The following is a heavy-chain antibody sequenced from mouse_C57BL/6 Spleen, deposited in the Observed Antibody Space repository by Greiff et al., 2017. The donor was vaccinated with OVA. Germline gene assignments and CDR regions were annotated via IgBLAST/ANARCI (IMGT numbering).Heavy chain of an antibody. Sequence: QVQLQQSGAELVRPGASVTLSCKASGYTFTDYEMHWVKQTPVHGLEWIGAIDPETGGTAYNQKFKGKAILTADKSSSTAYMELRSLTSEDSAVYYCTRWRWDYAMDYWGQGTSVTVSS. V-gene: IGHV1-15*01. J-gene: IGHJ4*01. D-gene: IGHD4-1*01. CDR2: IDPETGGT. CDR1: GYTFTDYE. CDR3: TRWRWDYAMDY.